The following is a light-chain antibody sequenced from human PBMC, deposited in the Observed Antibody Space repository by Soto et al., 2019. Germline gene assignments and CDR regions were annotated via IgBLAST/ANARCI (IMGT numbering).Light chain of an antibody. Sequence: SYELTQPPSVSVAPGQSARLTCGGDNIGSKIVHWYQQRPGQAPVLVVYDDDDQPSGIPERFSGSNSGSTATLTISRVEAGDEADYYCQVWAGSSARVFGGGTKLTVL. CDR3: QVWAGSSARV. V-gene: IGLV3-21*02. J-gene: IGLJ2*01. CDR2: DDD. CDR1: NIGSKI.